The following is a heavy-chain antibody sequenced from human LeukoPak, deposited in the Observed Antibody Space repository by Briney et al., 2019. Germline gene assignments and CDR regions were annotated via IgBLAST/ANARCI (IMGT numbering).Heavy chain of an antibody. CDR2: ISYDEDNK. CDR3: ARAYSGPYCSGSTCYKDYYYGMDV. CDR1: GFTFITYT. J-gene: IGHJ6*02. V-gene: IGHV3-30-3*01. Sequence: YPGRSLRLSFSASGFTFITYTMHSVRQAPRKGLERVAGISYDEDNKYYADSVRGGFTITRDNSKNTLYLQVIRLRNEDTAVYFCARAYSGPYCSGSTCYKDYYYGMDVWGQGTTVTVSS. D-gene: IGHD2-2*02.